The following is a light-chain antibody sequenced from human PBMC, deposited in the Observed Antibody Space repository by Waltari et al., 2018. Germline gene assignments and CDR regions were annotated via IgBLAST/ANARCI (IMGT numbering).Light chain of an antibody. V-gene: IGLV2-8*01. Sequence: QSALTPPPSASGSPGQSVTITCTGPISDVGGFDYVSCYQQHPGKVPRLMMYEVSKRPSGVPDRFSGSKSGNTASLTVSGLQVEDEADYYCSSFAGSSQMLFGGGTKLTVL. CDR1: ISDVGGFDY. CDR3: SSFAGSSQML. J-gene: IGLJ2*01. CDR2: EVS.